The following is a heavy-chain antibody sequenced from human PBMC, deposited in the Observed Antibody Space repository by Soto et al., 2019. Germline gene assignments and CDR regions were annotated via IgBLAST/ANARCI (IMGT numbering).Heavy chain of an antibody. CDR3: ARRMRMTAGGQSDYYGMDV. Sequence: GESLKISCQGSGYTFTSYWISWVRQMPGKGLEWMGRIDPSDSYTNYSPSFQGHVTISVDKSISTAYLQWSSLKASDTAMYYCARRMRMTAGGQSDYYGMDVWGQGTTVTVSS. CDR1: GYTFTSYW. V-gene: IGHV5-10-1*01. CDR2: IDPSDSYT. J-gene: IGHJ6*02. D-gene: IGHD6-13*01.